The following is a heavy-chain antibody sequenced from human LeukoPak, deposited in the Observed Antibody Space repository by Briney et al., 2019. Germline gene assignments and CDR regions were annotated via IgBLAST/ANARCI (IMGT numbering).Heavy chain of an antibody. J-gene: IGHJ3*02. CDR3: ARSTITMIVEGFDI. Sequence: ASVKVSCKASGYTFTSYGISWVRQAPGQGLEWMGWISAYNGNTNYAQKLQGRVTMTTDTSTSTAYMELRSLRSDDTAVYYCARSTITMIVEGFDIWGQGTMVTVSS. CDR1: GYTFTSYG. D-gene: IGHD3-22*01. V-gene: IGHV1-18*01. CDR2: ISAYNGNT.